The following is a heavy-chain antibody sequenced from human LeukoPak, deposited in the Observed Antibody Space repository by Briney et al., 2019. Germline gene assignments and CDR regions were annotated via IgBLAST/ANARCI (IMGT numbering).Heavy chain of an antibody. Sequence: ASVKVSCKASGGTFSRFTISWVRQAPGQGFEWMGGITPIFGTANFAQKFQGRVSITADESTSTAFMELSSLRSEDTAVYYCAREWGLESSGYFYAYWGQGTLVTVSS. CDR1: GGTFSRFT. CDR3: AREWGLESSGYFYAY. CDR2: ITPIFGTA. J-gene: IGHJ4*02. V-gene: IGHV1-69*13. D-gene: IGHD3-22*01.